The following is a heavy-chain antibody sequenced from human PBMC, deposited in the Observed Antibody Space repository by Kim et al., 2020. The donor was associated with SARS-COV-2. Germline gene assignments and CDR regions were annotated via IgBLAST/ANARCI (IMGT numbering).Heavy chain of an antibody. J-gene: IGHJ4*02. Sequence: SETLSLTCTVSGGSISSDYWSWIRQPPGKGLEWIGYIYYSGITNYNPSLKSRVTLSVDTSKNQFSLKLSSVTAADTAVYYCARGLGGSYFDYWGQGILVTVSS. CDR3: ARGLGGSYFDY. V-gene: IGHV4-59*13. CDR1: GGSISSDY. CDR2: IYYSGIT. D-gene: IGHD3-16*01.